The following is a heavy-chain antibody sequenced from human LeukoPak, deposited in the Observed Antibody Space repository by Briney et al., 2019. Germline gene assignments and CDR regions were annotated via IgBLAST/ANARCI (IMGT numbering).Heavy chain of an antibody. J-gene: IGHJ6*02. CDR2: IYPSGIT. D-gene: IGHD6-6*01. CDR3: ARDYPSIAAPYYYYYGTDV. CDR1: GGSISSSNW. V-gene: IGHV4-4*02. Sequence: SETLSLTCAVSGGSISSSNWWSWVRQPPGKGLEWIGEIYPSGITNHNPSLESRVTISLDKSKNKFSLKLSPVTAADTAVYYCARDYPSIAAPYYYYYGTDVWGQGTTVTVSS.